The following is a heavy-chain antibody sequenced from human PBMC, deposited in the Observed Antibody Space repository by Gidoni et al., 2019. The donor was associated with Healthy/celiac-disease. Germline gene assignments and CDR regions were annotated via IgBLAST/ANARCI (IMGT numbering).Heavy chain of an antibody. D-gene: IGHD3-9*01. CDR3: ARTPDHDDIWFDP. CDR1: GGSISSSSYS. J-gene: IGHJ5*02. CDR2: NYYSGST. Sequence: QLQLQESGPGLVKPSETLSLTCTVSGGSISSSSYSWGWIRQPPGKGREWIGSNYYSGSTYYNPSIKSRVTISVDTSKNQFSLKLSSVTAADTAVYYCARTPDHDDIWFDPWGQGTLVTVSS. V-gene: IGHV4-39*07.